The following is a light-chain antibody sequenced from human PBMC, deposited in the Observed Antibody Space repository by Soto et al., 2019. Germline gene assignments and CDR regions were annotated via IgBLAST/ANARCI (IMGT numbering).Light chain of an antibody. Sequence: QSALTQPASVSGSPGQSITISCTGTNNDVGGYNYVSWYQQHPGKVPKLMIYDVSNRPSGVSNRFSGSKSGNTASLTISGLQAEDEADYYCSSYTSSSTLLFGGGTKLTVL. V-gene: IGLV2-14*01. CDR1: NNDVGGYNY. CDR3: SSYTSSSTLL. J-gene: IGLJ2*01. CDR2: DVS.